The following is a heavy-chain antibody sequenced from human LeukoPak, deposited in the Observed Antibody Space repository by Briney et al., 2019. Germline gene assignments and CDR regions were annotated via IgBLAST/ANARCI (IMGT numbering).Heavy chain of an antibody. J-gene: IGHJ5*02. CDR3: ARRAVRNGGNSVGFDP. D-gene: IGHD4-23*01. CDR2: INHSGST. CDR1: GGSFSGYY. Sequence: PSETLSLTCAVYGGSFSGYYWSWIRQPPGKGLEWIGEINHSGSTNYNPSLKSRVTISVDTSKNQFSLKLSSVTAADTAVYYCARRAVRNGGNSVGFDPWGQGTLVTVSS. V-gene: IGHV4-34*01.